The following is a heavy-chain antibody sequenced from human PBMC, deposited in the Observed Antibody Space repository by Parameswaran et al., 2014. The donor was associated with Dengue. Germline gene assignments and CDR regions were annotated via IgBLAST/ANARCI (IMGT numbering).Heavy chain of an antibody. CDR3: ARVALGFEYSSSSYYFDY. Sequence: WIRQPPGKGLEWVSSISSSSSYIYYADSVKGRFTISRDNAKNSLYLQMNSLRAEDTAVYYCARVALGFEYSSSSYYFDYWGQGTLVTVSS. CDR2: ISSSSSYI. J-gene: IGHJ4*02. V-gene: IGHV3-21*01. D-gene: IGHD6-6*01.